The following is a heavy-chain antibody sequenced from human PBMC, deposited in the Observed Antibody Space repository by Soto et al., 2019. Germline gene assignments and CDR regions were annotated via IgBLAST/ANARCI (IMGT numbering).Heavy chain of an antibody. D-gene: IGHD3-3*01. V-gene: IGHV1-69*05. CDR2: IIPIFGTT. CDR1: GGTFSSYA. Sequence: ASVKVSCKASGGTFSSYAISWVRQAPGQGLEWMGGIIPIFGTTNYAQKFQGRVTMTTDKSTSTAYMELRSLRSDDTAVYYCARDKGTIFGGVIIAHWGQGTLVTVSS. J-gene: IGHJ4*02. CDR3: ARDKGTIFGGVIIAH.